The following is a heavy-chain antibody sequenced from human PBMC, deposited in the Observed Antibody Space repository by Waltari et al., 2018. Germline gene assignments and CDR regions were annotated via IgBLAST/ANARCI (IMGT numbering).Heavy chain of an antibody. J-gene: IGHJ3*01. Sequence: QLQLQESGPRLVRPSETLSLICRVTGFHITSNSNNWAWIRQSPGQGLEWIGTVSYSGTTYISPSLKSRVSVSRDTSKNQVSLILGSVTAADMAVYYCATYIGASVGTAAFDVWGQGTMVTVSS. CDR2: VSYSGTT. D-gene: IGHD5-12*01. V-gene: IGHV4-39*01. CDR3: ATYIGASVGTAAFDV. CDR1: GFHITSNSNN.